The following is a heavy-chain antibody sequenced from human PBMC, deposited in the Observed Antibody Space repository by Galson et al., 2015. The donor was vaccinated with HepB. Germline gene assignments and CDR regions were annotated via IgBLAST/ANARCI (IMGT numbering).Heavy chain of an antibody. CDR2: ISYDGSNK. V-gene: IGHV3-30*04. D-gene: IGHD4-23*01. CDR3: AKDNYGGTYYYYYYMDV. Sequence: SLRLSCAASGFTFSSYAMHWVRQAPGKGLECVAVISYDGSNKYYADSVKGRFTISRDNSKNTLYLQMNSLRAEDTAVYYCAKDNYGGTYYYYYYMDVWGKGTTVTVSS. J-gene: IGHJ6*03. CDR1: GFTFSSYA.